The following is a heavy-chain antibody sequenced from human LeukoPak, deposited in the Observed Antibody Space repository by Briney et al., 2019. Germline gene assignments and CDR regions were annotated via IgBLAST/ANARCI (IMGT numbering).Heavy chain of an antibody. CDR2: IYSRGGT. CDR3: ARDSARGYSCDY. CDR1: EFSVSSNF. Sequence: GGSLRLSCAASEFSVSSNFMTWVRQAPGKGLECVSVIYSRGGTYYADSVRGRFTISRDKSKNTLYLQMDSLRVEDTAVYYCARDSARGYSCDYWGQGTLVTVSS. J-gene: IGHJ4*02. V-gene: IGHV3-66*01. D-gene: IGHD5-18*01.